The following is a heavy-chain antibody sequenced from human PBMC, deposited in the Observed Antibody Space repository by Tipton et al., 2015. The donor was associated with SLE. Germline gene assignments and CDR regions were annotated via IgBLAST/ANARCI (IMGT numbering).Heavy chain of an antibody. CDR3: ARHYGIMSTPLYYFDY. CDR2: FYYSGST. Sequence: TLSLTCAVSGGSIGSSNFYLGWILQPPGRGLDWIGSFYYSGSTYYDPSLKRRVTISIDTSKNQFSLKLSSVTAADTAVYYCARHYGIMSTPLYYFDYWGQGTLVTVSS. D-gene: IGHD3-9*01. CDR1: GGSIGSSNFY. V-gene: IGHV4-39*07. J-gene: IGHJ4*02.